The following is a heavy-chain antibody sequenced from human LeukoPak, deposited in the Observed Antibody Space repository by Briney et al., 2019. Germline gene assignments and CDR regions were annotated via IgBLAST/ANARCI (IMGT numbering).Heavy chain of an antibody. CDR3: AREAYCISTSCYETDAFDI. D-gene: IGHD2-2*01. CDR2: FRNKAKSKTK. CDR1: GFTFSDHF. Sequence: GGSLRLSCAGSGFTFSDHFMDWVRQPPGKGLEWLGHFRNKAKSKTKEYAASVKGRFTISRDDSKNSVYLQMNSLKTEDTAVYYCAREAYCISTSCYETDAFDIWGQGAMVTVS. V-gene: IGHV3-72*01. J-gene: IGHJ3*02.